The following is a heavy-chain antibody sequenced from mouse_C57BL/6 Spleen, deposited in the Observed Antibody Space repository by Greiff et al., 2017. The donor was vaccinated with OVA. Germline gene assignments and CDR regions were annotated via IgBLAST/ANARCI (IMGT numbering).Heavy chain of an antibody. D-gene: IGHD2-3*01. J-gene: IGHJ4*01. Sequence: QVQLQQPGAELVRPGSSVKLSCKASGYTFTSYWMDWVKQRPGQGLEWIGNIYPSDSETHYNQKFKDKATLTVDKSSSTAYMQLSSLTSEDSAVYYCARGDGYSGEVYYAMDYWGQGTSVTVSS. V-gene: IGHV1-61*01. CDR1: GYTFTSYW. CDR2: IYPSDSET. CDR3: ARGDGYSGEVYYAMDY.